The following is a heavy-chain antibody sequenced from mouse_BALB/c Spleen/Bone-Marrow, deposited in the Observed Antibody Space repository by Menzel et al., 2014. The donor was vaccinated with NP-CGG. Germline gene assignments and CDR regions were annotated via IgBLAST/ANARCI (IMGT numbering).Heavy chain of an antibody. CDR1: GFNIKDTY. V-gene: IGHV14-3*02. J-gene: IGHJ3*01. CDR3: ASLDDYIY. Sequence: EVKLMESGAELVKPGASVKLSCTASGFNIKDTYMHWVKQRPEQGLEWIGRIDPANGNTKYDPKFQGKATITADTSSNTAYLQLSSLTSEDTAVYYCASLDDYIYWGQGTLVTDSA. D-gene: IGHD2-4*01. CDR2: IDPANGNT.